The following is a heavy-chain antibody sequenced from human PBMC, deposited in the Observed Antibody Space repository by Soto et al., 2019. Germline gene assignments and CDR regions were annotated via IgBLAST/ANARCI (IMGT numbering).Heavy chain of an antibody. D-gene: IGHD3-10*01. V-gene: IGHV3-23*01. Sequence: EVQLLESGGGLVQPGGSLRLSCAASGFTFSSYAMSWVRQAPGKGLEWVSAISGSGGSTYYADSVKGRFTISRDNSKNTLYLQMNSLRAEDTAVYYCAKGRELLWFGELFLNWFDPWGQGTLVTVSS. CDR2: ISGSGGST. J-gene: IGHJ5*02. CDR1: GFTFSSYA. CDR3: AKGRELLWFGELFLNWFDP.